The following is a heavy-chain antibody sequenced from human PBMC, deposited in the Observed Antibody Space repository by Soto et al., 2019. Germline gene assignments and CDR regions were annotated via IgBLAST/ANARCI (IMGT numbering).Heavy chain of an antibody. Sequence: GGSLRLSCAASGFTFSSYAMSWVRQAPGKGLEWVSAISGSGGSTYYADSVKGRFTISRDNSKNTLYLQMNSLRAEDTAVYYCAKFHCSSTSCRYYYSYGMEVWGPGTTVTLSS. D-gene: IGHD2-2*01. V-gene: IGHV3-23*01. J-gene: IGHJ6*02. CDR2: ISGSGGST. CDR1: GFTFSSYA. CDR3: AKFHCSSTSCRYYYSYGMEV.